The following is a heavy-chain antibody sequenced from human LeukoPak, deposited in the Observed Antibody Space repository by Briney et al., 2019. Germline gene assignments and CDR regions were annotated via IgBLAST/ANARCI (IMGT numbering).Heavy chain of an antibody. Sequence: PSETLSLTCAVSGGSFSGYYWSLIRQPPGKGLEWIGEINHSGNTNYNPSLKSRVTISVDTSKNQFSLTLSSVTAADTAVYYCARGGGYNWFDRWGQGTLATVSS. CDR2: INHSGNT. J-gene: IGHJ5*02. CDR3: ARGGGYNWFDR. CDR1: GGSFSGYY. D-gene: IGHD3-10*01. V-gene: IGHV4-34*01.